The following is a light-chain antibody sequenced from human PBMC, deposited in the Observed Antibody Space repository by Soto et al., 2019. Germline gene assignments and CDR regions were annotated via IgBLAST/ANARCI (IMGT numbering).Light chain of an antibody. CDR1: QSVSSY. CDR3: QQRSNWPPGYT. V-gene: IGKV3-11*01. CDR2: DAS. Sequence: EIVLTQSPATLSLSPGERATLSCRASQSVSSYLAWYQQKPGQAPRLLIYDASNRASGIPARFSGSGYGTDLTLTISSLRPEDFEVYYCQQRSNWPPGYTFGQGTKLEIK. J-gene: IGKJ2*01.